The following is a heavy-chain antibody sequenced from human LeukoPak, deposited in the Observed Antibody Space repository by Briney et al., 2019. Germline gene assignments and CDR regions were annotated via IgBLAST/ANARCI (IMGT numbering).Heavy chain of an antibody. J-gene: IGHJ6*03. CDR3: ARDKEPKYCSGGSCLYYYYYYMDV. CDR2: ISAYNGNT. D-gene: IGHD2-15*01. Sequence: ASVKVSCKASGYTFTSYGISWVRQAPGQGLEWMGWISAYNGNTNYAQKLQGRVTMTTDTSTSTAYMELRSLRSDATAVYYCARDKEPKYCSGGSCLYYYYYYMDVWGKGTTVTVSS. V-gene: IGHV1-18*01. CDR1: GYTFTSYG.